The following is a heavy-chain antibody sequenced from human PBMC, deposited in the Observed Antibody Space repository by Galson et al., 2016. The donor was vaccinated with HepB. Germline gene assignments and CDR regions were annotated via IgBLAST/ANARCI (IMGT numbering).Heavy chain of an antibody. V-gene: IGHV3-33*01. CDR1: GFIFSTYG. J-gene: IGHJ3*02. CDR3: AREGHIAAPVLAI. D-gene: IGHD6-13*01. Sequence: SLRLSCAASGFIFSTYGMHWVRQAPGKGLEWVALIWYDGSNKHYADSVKGRFTISRDNSKNTLYLQMNSLRAEDTAVYYCAREGHIAAPVLAIWGQGTLVTVSS. CDR2: IWYDGSNK.